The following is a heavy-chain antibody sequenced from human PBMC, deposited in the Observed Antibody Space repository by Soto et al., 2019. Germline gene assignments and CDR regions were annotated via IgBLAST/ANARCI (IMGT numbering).Heavy chain of an antibody. J-gene: IGHJ5*02. CDR2: ISGSGGRT. V-gene: IGHV3-23*01. Sequence: GSLRLSFAASGFTFSSYAMSWVRQAPGKGLEWVSAISGSGGRTYYADSVKGRFTISRDNSKNTLYLQMNSLRAEDTAVYYCAKYRGSGSSGWPRFDLWGQGTLVTVSS. CDR1: GFTFSSYA. CDR3: AKYRGSGSSGWPRFDL. D-gene: IGHD6-19*01.